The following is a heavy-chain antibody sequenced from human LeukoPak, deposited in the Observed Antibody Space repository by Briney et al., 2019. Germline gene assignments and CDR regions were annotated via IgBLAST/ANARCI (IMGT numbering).Heavy chain of an antibody. D-gene: IGHD3-22*01. V-gene: IGHV5-51*01. J-gene: IGHJ4*02. Sequence: GESLKISCKGSGYSFTSYWIGWVRQMPGKGLEWMGIIYPGDSDTRYSPSFQGQVTISADKSISTAYLQWSSLKASDTAMYHCARTAYYYDSSGYYSFDYWGQGTLVTASS. CDR3: ARTAYYYDSSGYYSFDY. CDR1: GYSFTSYW. CDR2: IYPGDSDT.